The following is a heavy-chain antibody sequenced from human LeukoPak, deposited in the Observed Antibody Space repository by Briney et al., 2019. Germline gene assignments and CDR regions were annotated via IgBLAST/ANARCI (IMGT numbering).Heavy chain of an antibody. D-gene: IGHD3-10*01. V-gene: IGHV3-23*01. CDR1: GFTFRSDA. CDR3: AKCAWFGDAPGGDY. J-gene: IGHJ4*02. Sequence: GGSLRLSCAASGFTFRSDAMSWVRQAPGKRLEWVSAISGSGDIAYYADSVKGRFTISRDNSKNTMYLQMNSLRVEDTAVYYCAKCAWFGDAPGGDYWGQGTLVTVSS. CDR2: ISGSGDIA.